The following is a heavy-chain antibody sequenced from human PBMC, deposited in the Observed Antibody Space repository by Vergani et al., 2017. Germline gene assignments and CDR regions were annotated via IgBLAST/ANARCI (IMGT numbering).Heavy chain of an antibody. J-gene: IGHJ4*02. CDR2: IQFDGSNQ. Sequence: QVQLVQSGGGVVQPGGSLRLSCATSGFTLSNYDMQWIRQGPGKGLEFVAFIQFDGSNQYYADSVKGRFTLSRDFSKNTLYLQMNSLRTDDTATYYCAKHFRSWGIDYWGQGTQVIVSS. CDR1: GFTLSNYD. D-gene: IGHD3-10*01. CDR3: AKHFRSWGIDY. V-gene: IGHV3-30*02.